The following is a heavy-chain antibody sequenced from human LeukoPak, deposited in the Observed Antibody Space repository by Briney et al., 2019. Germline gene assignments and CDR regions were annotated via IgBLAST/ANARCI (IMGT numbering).Heavy chain of an antibody. D-gene: IGHD2-15*01. CDR3: ASGYCSGGSCPGGLGY. Sequence: GESLKISGKGSGYSFTSYWIGWVRQMPGKGLEWIGIIYPGDSDTRYSPSFQGQVTLSADKSISTPYLQWSSLKASDTAMYYCASGYCSGGSCPGGLGYWGQGTMVTVSS. V-gene: IGHV5-51*01. J-gene: IGHJ4*02. CDR1: GYSFTSYW. CDR2: IYPGDSDT.